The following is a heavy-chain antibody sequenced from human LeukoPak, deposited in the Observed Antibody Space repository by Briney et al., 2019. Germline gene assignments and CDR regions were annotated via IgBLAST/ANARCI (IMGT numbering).Heavy chain of an antibody. CDR3: ARRAYGGERAFDY. D-gene: IGHD3-16*01. Sequence: ASVKVSCKASVYTFTGYYMHWVRQAPGQGLAWMGWINPNSGGTNYAQKFQGRVTMTRDTSISTAYMELSRLRSDDTAVYYCARRAYGGERAFDYWGQGTLVTVSS. V-gene: IGHV1-2*02. J-gene: IGHJ4*02. CDR2: INPNSGGT. CDR1: VYTFTGYY.